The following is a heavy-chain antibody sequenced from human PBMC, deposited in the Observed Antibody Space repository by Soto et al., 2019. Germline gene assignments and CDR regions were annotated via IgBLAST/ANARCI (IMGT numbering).Heavy chain of an antibody. CDR1: GFTVSSNY. J-gene: IGHJ3*02. V-gene: IGHV3-53*01. CDR2: IYSGGST. Sequence: GGSLILSCAASGFTVSSNYMSWVRQAPGKGLEWVSVIYSGGSTYYADSVKGRFTISRDNSKNTLYLQMNSLRAEDTAVYYCARVNLNLHPYSSRTDACDIWGQGTMVTVSS. D-gene: IGHD6-13*01. CDR3: ARVNLNLHPYSSRTDACDI.